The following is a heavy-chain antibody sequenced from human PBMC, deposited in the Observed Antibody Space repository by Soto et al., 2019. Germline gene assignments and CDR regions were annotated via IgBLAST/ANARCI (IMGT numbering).Heavy chain of an antibody. Sequence: SETLSLTCTVSGGSISSYYWSWIRQPPGKGLEWIGYIYDSGSTNYNPSLKSRVTMSIDTSKNQFSLKVTSVTAADTAVYYCARGHGSLGLKFDYWGQGTLVTVSS. CDR1: GGSISSYY. D-gene: IGHD3-10*01. V-gene: IGHV4-59*01. CDR3: ARGHGSLGLKFDY. CDR2: IYDSGST. J-gene: IGHJ4*02.